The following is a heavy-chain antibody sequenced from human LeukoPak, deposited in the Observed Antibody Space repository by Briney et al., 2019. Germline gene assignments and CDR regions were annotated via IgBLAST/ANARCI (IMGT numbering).Heavy chain of an antibody. D-gene: IGHD4-17*01. J-gene: IGHJ4*02. CDR2: ISYDGSNK. CDR1: GFTFSSYA. V-gene: IGHV3-30-3*01. CDR3: ARSLSDYGDYGKWVY. Sequence: GGSLRLSCAASGFTFSSYAMHWVRQAPGKGLEWVAVISYDGSNKYYADSVKGRFTISRDNSKNTLYLQMNSLRAEDTAVYYCARSLSDYGDYGKWVYWGQGTLVTVSS.